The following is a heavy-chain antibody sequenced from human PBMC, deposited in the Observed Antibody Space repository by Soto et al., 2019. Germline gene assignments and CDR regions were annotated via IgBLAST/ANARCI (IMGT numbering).Heavy chain of an antibody. D-gene: IGHD4-17*01. V-gene: IGHV4-4*02. CDR2: IYHSGST. CDR3: ARAETTVTPSGAFDI. CDR1: SGSISSSNW. J-gene: IGHJ3*02. Sequence: SETLSLTCAVSSGSISSSNWWSWVRQPPGKGLEWIGEIYHSGSTNYNPSLKSRVTISVDKSKNQFSLKLSSVTAADTAVYYCARAETTVTPSGAFDIWGQGTMVTVSS.